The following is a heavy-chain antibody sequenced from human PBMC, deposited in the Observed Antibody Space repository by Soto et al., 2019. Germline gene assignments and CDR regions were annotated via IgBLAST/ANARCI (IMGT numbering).Heavy chain of an antibody. V-gene: IGHV1-3*01. CDR1: GYTFTSYA. D-gene: IGHD3-9*01. J-gene: IGHJ5*02. CDR2: INAGNGNT. Sequence: ASVKVSCKASGYTFTSYAMHWVRQAPGQRLEWMGWINAGNGNTKYSQKFQGRVTITRDTSASTAYMELSSLRSEDTAVYYCAREANYVILTGYYLPQNNWFDPWGQGTLVTVSS. CDR3: AREANYVILTGYYLPQNNWFDP.